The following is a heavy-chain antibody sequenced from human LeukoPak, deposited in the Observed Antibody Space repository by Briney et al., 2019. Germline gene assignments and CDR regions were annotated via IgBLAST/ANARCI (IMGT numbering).Heavy chain of an antibody. CDR1: GFTFSSYA. CDR3: AKDPNGDYIGAFDF. J-gene: IGHJ3*01. D-gene: IGHD4-17*01. CDR2: IGGRGDNI. Sequence: GGSLRLSCAASGFTFSSYAMIWVRQAPGKGLEWVSAIGGRGDNIHYAESVKGRFTISRDNSKNTLFLQMNNLRADDTAVYYCAKDPNGDYIGAFDFWGQGTLVSVSS. V-gene: IGHV3-23*01.